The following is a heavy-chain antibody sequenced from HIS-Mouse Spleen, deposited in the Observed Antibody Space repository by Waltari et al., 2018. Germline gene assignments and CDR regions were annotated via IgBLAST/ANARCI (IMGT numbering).Heavy chain of an antibody. CDR2: IYYSGST. V-gene: IGHV4-39*07. CDR1: GRSISSTGYY. J-gene: IGHJ3*02. D-gene: IGHD3-10*01. CDR3: AREFGLLPPISSRDYDAFDI. Sequence: QLQLQESGPGLVKPSETLSLPCTVSGRSISSTGYYLGWTRQPPGKGLEWIGSIYYSGSTYYNPSLKSRVTISVDTSKNQFSLKLSSVTAADTAVYYCAREFGLLPPISSRDYDAFDIWGQGTMVTVSS.